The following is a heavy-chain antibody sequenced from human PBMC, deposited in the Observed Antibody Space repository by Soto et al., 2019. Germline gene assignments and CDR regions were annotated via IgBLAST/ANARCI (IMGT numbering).Heavy chain of an antibody. CDR2: IIPIFGTA. J-gene: IGHJ6*02. V-gene: IGHV1-69*13. CDR3: ARPSIAARLDYYYYYGMDV. CDR1: GGTFSSYA. D-gene: IGHD6-6*01. Sequence: SVKVSCKASGGTFSSYAISWVRRAPGQGLEWMGGIIPIFGTANYAQKFQGRVTITADESTSTAYMELSSLRSEDTAVYYCARPSIAARLDYYYYYGMDVWGQGTTVTVSS.